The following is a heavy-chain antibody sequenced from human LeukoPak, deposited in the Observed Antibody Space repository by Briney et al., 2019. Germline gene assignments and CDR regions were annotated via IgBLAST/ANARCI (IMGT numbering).Heavy chain of an antibody. CDR1: GFTFSNYD. J-gene: IGHJ4*02. CDR2: IGVSGDT. Sequence: GGSLRLSCAASGFTFSNYDMVWIRQVTGKGLEWVSGIGVSGDTYYSDSVKGRFTVSREGARNSLYLQMNSLRAEDTALYYCAKTAEKYCSSTSCYFGVYFDYWGQGTLVTVSS. V-gene: IGHV3-13*01. D-gene: IGHD2-2*01. CDR3: AKTAEKYCSSTSCYFGVYFDY.